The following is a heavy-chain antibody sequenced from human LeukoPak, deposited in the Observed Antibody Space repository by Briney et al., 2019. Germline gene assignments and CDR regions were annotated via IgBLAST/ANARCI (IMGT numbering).Heavy chain of an antibody. Sequence: SETLCLTCTVSGGSISSYYWTWIRQPPGKGLEWIGYIYYSGSTYYNPSLKSRVTISVDTSKNQFSLKLSSVTAADTAVYYCARPTVVTPDAFDIWGQGTMVTVSS. CDR3: ARPTVVTPDAFDI. CDR2: IYYSGST. J-gene: IGHJ3*02. D-gene: IGHD4-23*01. V-gene: IGHV4-59*08. CDR1: GGSISSYY.